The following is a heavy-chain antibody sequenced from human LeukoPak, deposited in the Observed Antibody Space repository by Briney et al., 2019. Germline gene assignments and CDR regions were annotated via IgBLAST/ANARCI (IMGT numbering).Heavy chain of an antibody. J-gene: IGHJ4*02. D-gene: IGHD2-2*01. Sequence: GGSLRLSCAASGFTVSSNYMSWVRQAPGKGLEWVSVIYSGGSTYYADSVKGRFTISRDNSENTLYLQMNSLRAEDTAVYYCARLYCSSTSCHYFDYWGQGTLVTVSS. CDR1: GFTVSSNY. V-gene: IGHV3-66*01. CDR3: ARLYCSSTSCHYFDY. CDR2: IYSGGST.